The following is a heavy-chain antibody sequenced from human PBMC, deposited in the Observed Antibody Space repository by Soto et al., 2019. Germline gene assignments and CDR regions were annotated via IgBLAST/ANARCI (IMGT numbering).Heavy chain of an antibody. CDR1: GFNIRYFG. CDR2: MSYDGTYK. Sequence: QVQLVESGGGVVQPGRSLKLSCASSGFNIRYFGMHWVRQAPGKGLEWVAVMSYDGTYKYFADSVKGRFTISRDNSKNTLYLQMDSLRGDDTAVYYCEKKVDVGGTFDHWGQVTMVTVSS. D-gene: IGHD6-19*01. J-gene: IGHJ4*02. V-gene: IGHV3-30*18. CDR3: EKKVDVGGTFDH.